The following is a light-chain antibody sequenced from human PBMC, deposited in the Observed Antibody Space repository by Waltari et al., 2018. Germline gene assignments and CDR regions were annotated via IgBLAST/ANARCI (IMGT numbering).Light chain of an antibody. J-gene: IGKJ2*01. CDR2: WAS. Sequence: DIVMTQSSESLDVSVGERATVNGKSSPRVLYDSNNRNYLAWYQQQPGQPPTLLISWASTRESGVPERFSGSGSAPDFTLTIRSLQAEDVAVFYCQQYYTTPTFGQGTKLEIK. CDR1: PRVLYDSNNRNY. V-gene: IGKV4-1*01. CDR3: QQYYTTPT.